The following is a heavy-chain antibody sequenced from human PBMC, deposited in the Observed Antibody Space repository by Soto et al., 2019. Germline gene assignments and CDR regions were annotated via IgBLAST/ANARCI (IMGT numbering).Heavy chain of an antibody. CDR3: ERTYSRSTWFDH. J-gene: IGHJ5*02. CDR2: INWNGCST. D-gene: IGHD6-6*01. CDR1: GFTFDDYG. Sequence: EVQLVESGGGVVRPGGSLRLSCAASGFTFDDYGMSWVRHAPGKGLEWVSGINWNGCSTGYADSVNGRFTISRDKAKNPRYLPINSLRAEDTSLYHCERTYSRSTWFDHWGQGTQGTVSS. V-gene: IGHV3-20*01.